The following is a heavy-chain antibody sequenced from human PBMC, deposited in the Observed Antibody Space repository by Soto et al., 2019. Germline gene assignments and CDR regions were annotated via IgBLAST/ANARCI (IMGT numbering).Heavy chain of an antibody. V-gene: IGHV4-34*01. J-gene: IGHJ4*02. D-gene: IGHD1-1*01. CDR2: INHSGIT. Sequence: SETLSLTCTVSGGPFSGYFWTWIRQPPGKGLEWLAEINHSGITNYNPSVESRVSMSVDTSKNQFSLRLYSVTAADTAVYYCVRGPYNYNSRYFDYWGQGTLVTVSS. CDR3: VRGPYNYNSRYFDY. CDR1: GGPFSGYF.